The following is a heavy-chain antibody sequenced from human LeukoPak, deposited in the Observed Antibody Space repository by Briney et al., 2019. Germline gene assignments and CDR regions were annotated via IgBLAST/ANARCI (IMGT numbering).Heavy chain of an antibody. Sequence: SGGSLRLSCAASGFTFSSFSMNGLRQPPGKGLEWVSSSSSSSSDISYADSVKGRFTIYRYNAKNSLYLQMNSLRAEDTAVYYCARDLGMATTFDYWGQGTLVTVSS. V-gene: IGHV3-21*01. J-gene: IGHJ4*02. CDR2: SSSSSSDI. D-gene: IGHD5-24*01. CDR3: ARDLGMATTFDY. CDR1: GFTFSSFS.